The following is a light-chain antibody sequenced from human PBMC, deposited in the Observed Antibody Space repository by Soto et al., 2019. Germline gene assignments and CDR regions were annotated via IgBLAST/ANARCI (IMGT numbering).Light chain of an antibody. CDR3: QQLNGSPWT. CDR1: PAIASF. J-gene: IGKJ1*01. CDR2: GAS. Sequence: IQLTQSPSSLSASVGDRVTITCRASPAIASFLAWYQQKPGTAPKLLIYGASTLQSGVPSRFSGSRSGTDYTLTIASLQPEDFATYYCQQLNGSPWTFGQGTKVAIK. V-gene: IGKV1-9*01.